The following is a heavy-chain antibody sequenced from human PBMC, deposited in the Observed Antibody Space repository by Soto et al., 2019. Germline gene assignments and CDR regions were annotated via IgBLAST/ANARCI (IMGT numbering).Heavy chain of an antibody. CDR1: GVSVSRDYQ. V-gene: IGHV4-30-4*01. Sequence: SETLSLTCTVSGVSVSRDYQWIWIRQPPGKGLEWIGHISYSGSPYYHPSLRSRLSISVDTSKNQFSLKVKSATAADTAVYYCARAWDFWGQGTLVTVS. CDR3: ARAWDF. D-gene: IGHD1-26*01. J-gene: IGHJ1*01. CDR2: ISYSGSP.